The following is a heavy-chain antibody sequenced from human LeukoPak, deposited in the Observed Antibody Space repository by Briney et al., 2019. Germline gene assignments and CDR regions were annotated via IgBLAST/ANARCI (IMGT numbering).Heavy chain of an antibody. J-gene: IGHJ4*02. CDR2: ISSSSSYI. CDR3: ARGPYSSGSSADY. V-gene: IGHV3-21*01. CDR1: GFTFSSYG. Sequence: GGSLRLSCAASGFTFSSYGMHWVRQAPGKGLEWVSSISSSSSYIYYADSVKGRFTISRDNAKNSLYLQMNSLRAEDTAVYYCARGPYSSGSSADYWGQGTLVTVSS. D-gene: IGHD6-19*01.